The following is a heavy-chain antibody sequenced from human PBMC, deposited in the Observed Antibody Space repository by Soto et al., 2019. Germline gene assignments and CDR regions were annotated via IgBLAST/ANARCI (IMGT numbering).Heavy chain of an antibody. Sequence: SQTLSLTCAISGDSVSSNSAAWNWFRQSPSRGLEWLGRTYYRSKWDNDYALSVKSRITINPDTSKNQFSLQLNSVTPEDTAVYYCARDGFGIDSSGGSSFDYWGQGILVTVS. CDR1: GDSVSSNSAA. CDR3: ARDGFGIDSSGGSSFDY. J-gene: IGHJ4*02. CDR2: TYYRSKWDN. V-gene: IGHV6-1*01. D-gene: IGHD6-19*01.